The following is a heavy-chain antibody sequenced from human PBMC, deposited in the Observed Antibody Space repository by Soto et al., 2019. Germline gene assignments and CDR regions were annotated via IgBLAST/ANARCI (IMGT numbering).Heavy chain of an antibody. Sequence: QVQLVQSGAEMKKPGSSVKVSCQSSGGTFNTYAMNWVRQAPGQGPEWMGDISPMFGAANYAPKFQGRVNITPDESTGPSYMQLSSLTSEDTALYFCAREVQVHTPAFVYWGQGTLVTVSS. CDR3: AREVQVHTPAFVY. V-gene: IGHV1-69*19. CDR2: ISPMFGAA. J-gene: IGHJ4*02. CDR1: GGTFNTYA. D-gene: IGHD3-10*01.